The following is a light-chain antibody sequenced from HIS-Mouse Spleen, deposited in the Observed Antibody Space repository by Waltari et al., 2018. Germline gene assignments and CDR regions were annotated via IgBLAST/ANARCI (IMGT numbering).Light chain of an antibody. CDR3: QVWDSSSDHVV. J-gene: IGLJ2*01. V-gene: IGLV3-21*03. CDR2: DDS. CDR1: NIGSKR. Sequence: SYVLTQPPSVSVAPGKTARITWGGNNIGSKRVHWYQQKPGKAPVLVVYDDSDRPSGIPERFSGSNSGNTATLTISRVEAGDEADYYCQVWDSSSDHVVFGGGTKLTVL.